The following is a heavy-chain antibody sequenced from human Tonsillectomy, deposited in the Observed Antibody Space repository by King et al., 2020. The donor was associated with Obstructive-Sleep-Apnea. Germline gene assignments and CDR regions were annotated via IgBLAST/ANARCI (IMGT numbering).Heavy chain of an antibody. D-gene: IGHD6-25*01. J-gene: IGHJ5*02. CDR3: ARDSSSSGDAGFDP. CDR2: IYYSGST. V-gene: IGHV4-31*03. CDR1: GGSISSGGYY. Sequence: QLQESGPGLVKPSQTLSLPCTVSGGSISSGGYYWSWIRQHPGKGLEWIGYIYYSGSTYYNSSLKSRVTISVDTSKNQFSLKLSSVTAADTAVYYCARDSSSSGDAGFDPWGQGTLVTVS.